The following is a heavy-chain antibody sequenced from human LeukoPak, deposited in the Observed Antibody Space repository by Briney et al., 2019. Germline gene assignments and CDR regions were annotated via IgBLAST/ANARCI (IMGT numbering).Heavy chain of an antibody. CDR2: IYHSGST. CDR1: GYSISSGYY. D-gene: IGHD3-10*01. Sequence: ASETLSLTCSVSGYSISSGYYWGCIRQPPGKGLEWIGSIYHSGSTYCNPSLKSRVSISVDTSKNQFSLKLSSVTAADTAVYYCARQIVSYYGSGSVRRFDPWGQGTLVTVSS. J-gene: IGHJ5*02. V-gene: IGHV4-38-2*01. CDR3: ARQIVSYYGSGSVRRFDP.